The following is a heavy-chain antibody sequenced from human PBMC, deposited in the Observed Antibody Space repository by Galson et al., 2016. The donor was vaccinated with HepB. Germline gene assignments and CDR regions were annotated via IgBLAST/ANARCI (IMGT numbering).Heavy chain of an antibody. D-gene: IGHD4-23*01. CDR2: MSHDGSNK. J-gene: IGHJ6*02. CDR1: GFTFSNYA. CDR3: ARGDYGGYGLDV. Sequence: SLRLSCAASGFTFSNYAMHWVRQAPGKGLEWVAVMSHDGSNKYYADSVKGRFTISRDNSKKTLNLQMNSPRPEDTAFYYCARGDYGGYGLDVWGQGTTVTVSS. V-gene: IGHV3-30*04.